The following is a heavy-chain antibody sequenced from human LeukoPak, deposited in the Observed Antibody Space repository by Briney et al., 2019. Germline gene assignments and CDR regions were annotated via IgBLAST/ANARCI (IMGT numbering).Heavy chain of an antibody. Sequence: PSETLSLTCTVSGGSISSGAYYWSWIRQPPGKGLEWIGHIYYTGSSYYNPSLKSRVTISVDTSKSQFSLKLSSVTAADTAVYYCARGYYDSSGYPYYFDYWGQGTLVTVSS. CDR2: IYYTGSS. V-gene: IGHV4-30-4*01. CDR1: GGSISSGAYY. CDR3: ARGYYDSSGYPYYFDY. J-gene: IGHJ4*02. D-gene: IGHD3-22*01.